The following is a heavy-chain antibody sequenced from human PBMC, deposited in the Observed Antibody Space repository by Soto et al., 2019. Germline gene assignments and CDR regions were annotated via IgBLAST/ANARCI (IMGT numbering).Heavy chain of an antibody. Sequence: PSETLSLTCAVYGGSFSGYYWSWIRQPPGKGLEWIGEINHSGSTNYNPPLKSRVTISVDTSKNQFSLKLSSVTAADTAVYYCERIHPDGDYFDYWGQGTLVTVSS. J-gene: IGHJ4*02. CDR1: GGSFSGYY. CDR3: ERIHPDGDYFDY. D-gene: IGHD4-17*01. CDR2: INHSGST. V-gene: IGHV4-34*01.